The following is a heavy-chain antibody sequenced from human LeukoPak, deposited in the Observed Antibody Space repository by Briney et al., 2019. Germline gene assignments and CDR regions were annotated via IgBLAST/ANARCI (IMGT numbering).Heavy chain of an antibody. Sequence: PSQTLSLTCTVSGGSISSGGYSWSWIRQPPGKGLEWIGYIYHSGSTYYNPSLKSRVTISVDRSKNQFSLKLSSVTAADTAVYYCARDLNYYDSSGYYYSWYFDLWGRGTLVTVSS. V-gene: IGHV4-30-2*01. J-gene: IGHJ2*01. D-gene: IGHD3-22*01. CDR2: IYHSGST. CDR3: ARDLNYYDSSGYYYSWYFDL. CDR1: GGSISSGGYS.